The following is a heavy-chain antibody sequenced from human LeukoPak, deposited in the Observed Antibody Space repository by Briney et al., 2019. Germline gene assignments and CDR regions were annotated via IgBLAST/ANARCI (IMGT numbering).Heavy chain of an antibody. J-gene: IGHJ4*02. Sequence: SVKVSCKASGGTFSSYAISWVRQAPGRGLEWMGGIIPIFGTANYAQKFQGRVTITTDESTSTAYMELSSLRSEDTAVYYCAREGCTNGVCYMGYWGQGTLVTVSS. V-gene: IGHV1-69*05. D-gene: IGHD2-8*01. CDR3: AREGCTNGVCYMGY. CDR2: IIPIFGTA. CDR1: GGTFSSYA.